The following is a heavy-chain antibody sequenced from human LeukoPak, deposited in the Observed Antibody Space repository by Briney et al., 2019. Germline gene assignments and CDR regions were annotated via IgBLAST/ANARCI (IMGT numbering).Heavy chain of an antibody. CDR1: GFTFSSYA. CDR3: AKDKGAARPFDY. CDR2: ISGSGGRT. V-gene: IGHV3-23*01. Sequence: PGGSLRLSCAASGFTFSSYAMSWVRQAPGKGLEWVSGISGSGGRTYYADSVKGRFTISRDNSKNTLYLQMNSLRAEDTAVYYCAKDKGAARPFDYWGQGTLVTVSS. D-gene: IGHD6-6*01. J-gene: IGHJ4*02.